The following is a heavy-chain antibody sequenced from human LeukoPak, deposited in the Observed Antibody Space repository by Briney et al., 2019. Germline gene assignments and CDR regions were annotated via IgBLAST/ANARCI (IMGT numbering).Heavy chain of an antibody. J-gene: IGHJ5*02. CDR3: ARVGGWHWFDP. CDR1: GFTFSSYD. D-gene: IGHD4-23*01. Sequence: GGSLTLSCAASGFTFSSYDMTWVRQAPGRGLEWVSDIRPSGDNTYYGDSVRGRFTISRETSKNTVYLQMNNMRVDETVVYYCARVGGWHWFDPWGQGTLVTVSS. V-gene: IGHV3-23*01. CDR2: IRPSGDNT.